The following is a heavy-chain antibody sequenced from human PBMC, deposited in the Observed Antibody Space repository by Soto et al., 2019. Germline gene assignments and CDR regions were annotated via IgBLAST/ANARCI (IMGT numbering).Heavy chain of an antibody. D-gene: IGHD2-15*01. Sequence: GGSLRLSCAASGFTFSSYAMSWVRQAPGKGLEWVSSISGSSGSTYYADSVKGRFTISRDNAKNSLYLQMNSLRAEDTAVYYCARDTGYCSGGSCHHRSFDYWGQGTLVTVSS. V-gene: IGHV3-21*01. CDR2: ISGSSGST. J-gene: IGHJ4*02. CDR3: ARDTGYCSGGSCHHRSFDY. CDR1: GFTFSSYA.